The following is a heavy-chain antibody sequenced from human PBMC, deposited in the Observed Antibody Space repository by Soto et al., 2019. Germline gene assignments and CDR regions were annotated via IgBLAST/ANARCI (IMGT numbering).Heavy chain of an antibody. CDR1: GGTFSSYT. Sequence: ASVKVSCKASGGTFSSYTISWVRQAPGQGLEWMGWISAYNGNTNYAQKLQGRVTMTTDTSTSTAYMELRSLRSDDTAVYYCARDWSRYCSSTSCYVPGPWGQGTLVTVSS. CDR2: ISAYNGNT. V-gene: IGHV1-18*01. CDR3: ARDWSRYCSSTSCYVPGP. D-gene: IGHD2-2*01. J-gene: IGHJ5*02.